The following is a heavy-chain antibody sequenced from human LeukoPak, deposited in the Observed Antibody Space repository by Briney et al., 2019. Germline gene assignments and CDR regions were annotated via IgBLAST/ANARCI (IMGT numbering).Heavy chain of an antibody. D-gene: IGHD3-10*01. CDR1: GFTFSFYS. Sequence: YPGGSLRLSCAASGFTFSFYSMNWVRQAPGRGLEWLTFIQYDGNNKYYSDSVKGRFTISRDNSKNTLFLQMNSLRAEDTAVYYCAKDKSMVRELDYWGQGTLVTVSS. CDR3: AKDKSMVRELDY. CDR2: IQYDGNNK. V-gene: IGHV3-30*02. J-gene: IGHJ4*02.